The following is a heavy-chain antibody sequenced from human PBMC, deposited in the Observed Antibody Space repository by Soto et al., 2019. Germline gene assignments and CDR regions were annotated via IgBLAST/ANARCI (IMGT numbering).Heavy chain of an antibody. J-gene: IGHJ5*02. CDR2: IYHSGST. V-gene: IGHV4-30-2*01. CDR3: ARRQRGLNPENNWFDP. Sequence: SETLSLTCAVSGGSISSGGYSWSWIRQPPGKGLEWIGYIYHSGSTYYNPSLKSRVTISVDRSKNQFSLKLSSVTAADTAVYYCARRQRGLNPENNWFDPWGPGTLVTVSS. D-gene: IGHD1-1*01. CDR1: GGSISSGGYS.